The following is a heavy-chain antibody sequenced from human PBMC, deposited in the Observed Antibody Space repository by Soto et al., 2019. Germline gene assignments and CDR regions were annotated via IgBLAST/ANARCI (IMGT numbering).Heavy chain of an antibody. Sequence: EVHLLESGGGLVQPGGSLRLSCAASGFTFSNSAMSWVRQAPGKGLDWVSSISDSGVSTYYADSVKGRFTISRDNSKSTLYLQMNSLRAEDTAVYYCAKETYRGSAHFGYWGQGTLVTVSS. CDR3: AKETYRGSAHFGY. CDR2: ISDSGVST. V-gene: IGHV3-23*01. CDR1: GFTFSNSA. J-gene: IGHJ4*02. D-gene: IGHD3-10*01.